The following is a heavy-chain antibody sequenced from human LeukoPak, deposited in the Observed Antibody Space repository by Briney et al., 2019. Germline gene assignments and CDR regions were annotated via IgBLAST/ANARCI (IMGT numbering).Heavy chain of an antibody. D-gene: IGHD3-22*01. CDR3: AKDQRPYDSSGPFDY. CDR2: ISGSGGST. CDR1: GFTFSSYA. Sequence: GGSLRLSCAASGFTFSSYAMSWVRQAPGKGLEWVSAISGSGGSTYYADSVKGRFTISRDNSKNTLYLQMNSLRAEGTAVYYCAKDQRPYDSSGPFDYWGQGTLVTVSS. J-gene: IGHJ4*02. V-gene: IGHV3-23*01.